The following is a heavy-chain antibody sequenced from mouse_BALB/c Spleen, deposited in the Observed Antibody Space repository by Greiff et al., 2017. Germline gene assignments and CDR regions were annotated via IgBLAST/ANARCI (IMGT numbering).Heavy chain of an antibody. Sequence: QVQLQQSGAELVRPGTSVKISCKASGYTFTNYWLGWVKQRPGHGLEWIGDIYPGGGYTNYNEKFKGKATLTADTSSSTAYMQLSSLTSEDSAVYFCARSYYGNYSDYWGQGTTLTVSS. J-gene: IGHJ2*01. CDR2: IYPGGGYT. D-gene: IGHD2-10*01. CDR1: GYTFTNYW. V-gene: IGHV1-63*02. CDR3: ARSYYGNYSDY.